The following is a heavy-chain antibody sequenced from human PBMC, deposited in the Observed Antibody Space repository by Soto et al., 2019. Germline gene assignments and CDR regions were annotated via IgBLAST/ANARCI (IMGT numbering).Heavy chain of an antibody. CDR3: AKGEGVGGIMVLGDAFDI. J-gene: IGHJ3*02. Sequence: GGSLRLSCAASGFTFSSYAMSWVRQAPGKGLEWVSAISGSGGSTYYADSVKGRFTISRDNSKNTLYLQMNSLRAEDTAVYYCAKGEGVGGIMVLGDAFDIWGQGTMVTVSS. CDR2: ISGSGGST. CDR1: GFTFSSYA. D-gene: IGHD1-26*01. V-gene: IGHV3-23*01.